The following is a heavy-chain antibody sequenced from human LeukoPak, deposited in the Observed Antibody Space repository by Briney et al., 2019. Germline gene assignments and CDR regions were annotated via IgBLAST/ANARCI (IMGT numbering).Heavy chain of an antibody. V-gene: IGHV1-2*02. Sequence: ASVKVSCKASGYTFTGYYMHWVRQAPGQGLEWMGWINPNSGGTNYAQKFQGRVTMTRDMSTNTAYMELSSLRSEDTAVYYCAADSSGNDAFDIWGQGTKVTVSS. CDR1: GYTFTGYY. CDR2: INPNSGGT. J-gene: IGHJ3*02. CDR3: AADSSGNDAFDI. D-gene: IGHD6-25*01.